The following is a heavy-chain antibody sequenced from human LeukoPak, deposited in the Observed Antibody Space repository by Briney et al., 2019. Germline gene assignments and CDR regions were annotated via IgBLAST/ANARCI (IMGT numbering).Heavy chain of an antibody. J-gene: IGHJ1*01. CDR2: INHSGST. V-gene: IGHV4-34*01. CDR1: GGSISGYY. Sequence: SETLSLTCTVSGGSISGYYWSWIRQPPGKGLEWIGEINHSGSTNYNPSLKSRVTISVDTSKNQFSLKLSSVTAADTAVYYCARGDIAVAGTEYFQHWGQGTLVTVSS. D-gene: IGHD6-19*01. CDR3: ARGDIAVAGTEYFQH.